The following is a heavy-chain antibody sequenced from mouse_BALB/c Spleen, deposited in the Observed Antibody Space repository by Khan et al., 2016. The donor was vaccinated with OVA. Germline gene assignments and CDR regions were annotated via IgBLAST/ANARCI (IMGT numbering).Heavy chain of an antibody. D-gene: IGHD1-3*01. CDR1: GFSLTSYG. Sequence: QVRLKQSGPGLVAPSQSLSITCTVSGFSLTSYGVHWVRQPPGKGMVWLGVIWAGGSTNYNSPLMSSLSISKDNSKSQVFLKMNSLQTDDTGMYYCARLEDIWGQGTTLTVSS. CDR2: IWAGGST. CDR3: ARLEDI. V-gene: IGHV2-9*02. J-gene: IGHJ2*01.